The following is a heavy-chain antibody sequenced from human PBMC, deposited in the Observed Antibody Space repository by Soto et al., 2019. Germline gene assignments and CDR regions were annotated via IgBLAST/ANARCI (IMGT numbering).Heavy chain of an antibody. CDR3: ARDRIAAALLYGMDV. CDR2: IWYDGSNK. V-gene: IGHV3-33*01. D-gene: IGHD6-13*01. Sequence: GGSLRLSCAASGFTFSSYGMHWVRQAPGKGLEWVAVIWYDGSNKYYADSVTGRFTISRDNSKNTLYLQMNSLRAEDTAVYYCARDRIAAALLYGMDVWGQGTTVTVSS. CDR1: GFTFSSYG. J-gene: IGHJ6*02.